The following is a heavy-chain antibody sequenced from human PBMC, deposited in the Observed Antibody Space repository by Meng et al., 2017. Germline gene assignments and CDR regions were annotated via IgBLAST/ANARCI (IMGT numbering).Heavy chain of an antibody. CDR3: HSGWYQAGDDY. V-gene: IGHV1-69*06. D-gene: IGHD6-19*01. CDR2: IIPIFGTA. J-gene: IGHJ4*02. Sequence: VQLVQPGAEVKNPGSAGKVSCKASGGTFSSYAISWVRQAPGQGLEWMGGIIPIFGTANYAQKFQGRVTITADKSTSTAYMELSSLRSEDTAVYYCHSGWYQAGDDYWGQGTLVTVSS. CDR1: GGTFSSYA.